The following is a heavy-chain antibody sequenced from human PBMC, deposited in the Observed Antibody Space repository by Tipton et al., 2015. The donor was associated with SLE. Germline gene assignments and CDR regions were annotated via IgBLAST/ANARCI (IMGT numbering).Heavy chain of an antibody. CDR3: ARESVVGATTYVQH. Sequence: LRLSCAVYGGSFSGYYWGWIRQPPGKGLEWIGSIYHSGSTYYNPSLKSRVTISVDTSKNQFSLKLSSVTAADTAVYYCARESVVGATTYVQHWGRGTLVTVSS. D-gene: IGHD1-26*01. V-gene: IGHV4-38-2*02. J-gene: IGHJ1*01. CDR1: GGSFSGYY. CDR2: IYHSGST.